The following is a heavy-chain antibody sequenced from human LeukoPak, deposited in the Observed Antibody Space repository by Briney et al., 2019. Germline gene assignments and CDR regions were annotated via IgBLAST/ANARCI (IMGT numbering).Heavy chain of an antibody. D-gene: IGHD1-1*01. CDR1: GFTFSNYG. CDR3: AKATGTLTN. Sequence: GGSLRLSCAASGFTFSNYGMSWVRQAPGKGLEWVSTISNSDAKTYYADSVKGRFTISRDNSKNTLYLQMNSLTAEDTAIFYCAKATGTLTNWGQGILVTVSS. V-gene: IGHV3-23*01. CDR2: ISNSDAKT. J-gene: IGHJ4*02.